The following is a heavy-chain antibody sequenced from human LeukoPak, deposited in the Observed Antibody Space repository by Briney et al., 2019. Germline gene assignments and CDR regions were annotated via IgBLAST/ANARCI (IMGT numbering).Heavy chain of an antibody. CDR3: ARVNISYGMDV. J-gene: IGHJ6*02. Sequence: GRSLRLSCVASGFTFSTNVMHWVRQAPGKGLEWVSLIWHDGSNKYYADSVKDRFTISRDNSKNTLYLQMGSLRAEDMAVYYCARVNISYGMDVWGQGTTVTVSS. D-gene: IGHD3-3*02. CDR1: GFTFSTNV. V-gene: IGHV3-33*01. CDR2: IWHDGSNK.